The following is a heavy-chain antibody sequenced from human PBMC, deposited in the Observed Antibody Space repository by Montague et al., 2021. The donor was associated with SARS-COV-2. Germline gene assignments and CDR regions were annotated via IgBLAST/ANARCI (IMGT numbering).Heavy chain of an antibody. CDR1: GDSISSNTYY. Sequence: SETLSLTCTVSGDSISSNTYYWGWIRQPPGKGLEWIGNIFYSKTTYYNPSLKSRATISVDTSKNQYSLTLRFVTAADTALYYCARGMNFGDYPIDSWGQGTLVIVSS. CDR3: ARGMNFGDYPIDS. V-gene: IGHV4-39*07. CDR2: IFYSKTT. J-gene: IGHJ4*02. D-gene: IGHD4-17*01.